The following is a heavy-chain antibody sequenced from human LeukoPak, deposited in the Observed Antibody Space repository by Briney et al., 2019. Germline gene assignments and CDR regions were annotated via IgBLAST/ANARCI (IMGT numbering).Heavy chain of an antibody. CDR2: ISAYNSNK. J-gene: IGHJ6*02. D-gene: IGHD1-26*01. V-gene: IGHV1-18*03. CDR1: GYTFTSYG. CDR3: VRHIKPAGPWDGMDV. Sequence: GASVKVSCKASGYTFTSYGISWVRQAPGQGLEWVAWISAYNSNKNSAEKFQGRVTMTIDTSTSTAYMELRSLKSDDMAVYYCVRHIKPAGPWDGMDVWGQGTTVIVSS.